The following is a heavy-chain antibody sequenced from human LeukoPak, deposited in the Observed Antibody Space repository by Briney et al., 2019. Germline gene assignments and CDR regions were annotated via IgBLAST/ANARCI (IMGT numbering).Heavy chain of an antibody. CDR3: AGQRGYSYGSDYYGMDV. D-gene: IGHD5-18*01. CDR1: GGSISSYY. V-gene: IGHV4-59*01. Sequence: SETLSLTCTVSGGSISSYYWSWIRQPPGKGLEWIGYIIYSGSTNYNPSLKSRVTISVDTSKNQFSLKLSSVTAADTAVYYCAGQRGYSYGSDYYGMDVWGQGTTVTVSS. CDR2: IIYSGST. J-gene: IGHJ6*02.